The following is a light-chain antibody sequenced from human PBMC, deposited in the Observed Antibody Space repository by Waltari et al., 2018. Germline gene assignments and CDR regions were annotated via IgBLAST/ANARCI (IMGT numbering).Light chain of an antibody. J-gene: IGKJ1*01. CDR2: AAS. CDR3: QQYNSFWT. Sequence: DSQMTQSPSTLSASVGDRVTITCRASQDVSVWLAWYQLKPGQAPKLLIYAASSLQSGVPSRFSGSGSGTEFTLTISSLQPYDFATYYCQQYNSFWTFGQGTKVEIK. V-gene: IGKV1-5*01. CDR1: QDVSVW.